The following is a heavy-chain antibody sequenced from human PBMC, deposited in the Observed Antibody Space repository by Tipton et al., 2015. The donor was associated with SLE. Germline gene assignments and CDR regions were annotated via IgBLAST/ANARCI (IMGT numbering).Heavy chain of an antibody. V-gene: IGHV4-59*11. CDR3: ARDQEMASGENRFDP. CDR1: GGSISSHH. CDR2: IFDSGGT. Sequence: TLSLTCTVSGGSISSHHWSWIRQSPGKGLEWIGNIFDSGGTHYNPSLNSRITISVDTSKKQVSLKLSSVTAADTAVYYCARDQEMASGENRFDPWGQGTLVTVSS. J-gene: IGHJ5*02. D-gene: IGHD5-24*01.